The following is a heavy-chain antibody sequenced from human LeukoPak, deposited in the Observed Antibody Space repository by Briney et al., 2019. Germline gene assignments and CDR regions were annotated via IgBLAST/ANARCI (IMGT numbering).Heavy chain of an antibody. Sequence: ASVKVSCKASGYTFTSYGISWVPQAPGQGLEWMGWIRVYNGNTKYAQTPQDRVTMTTDTSTTTAYMELRSLRSDDTAVYYCARDSYPVGVTPNWFDSWGQGTLVTVSS. CDR1: GYTFTSYG. CDR3: ARDSYPVGVTPNWFDS. D-gene: IGHD1-26*01. J-gene: IGHJ5*01. CDR2: IRVYNGNT. V-gene: IGHV1-18*01.